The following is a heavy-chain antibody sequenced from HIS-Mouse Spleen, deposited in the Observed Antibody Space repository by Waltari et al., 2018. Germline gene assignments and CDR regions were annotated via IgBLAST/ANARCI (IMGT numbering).Heavy chain of an antibody. CDR3: ARDGLGSIAAAEMEPYWFDP. Sequence: QLQLQESGPGLVKPSETLSLTCTVSGGSISSSSYYWGWIRQPPGKGLEWIGSIYYSGSTYYHPSLKSRVTISVDTSKNQFSLKLSSVTAADTAVYYCARDGLGSIAAAEMEPYWFDPWGQGTLVTVSS. V-gene: IGHV4-39*07. J-gene: IGHJ5*02. CDR2: IYYSGST. CDR1: GGSISSSSYY. D-gene: IGHD6-13*01.